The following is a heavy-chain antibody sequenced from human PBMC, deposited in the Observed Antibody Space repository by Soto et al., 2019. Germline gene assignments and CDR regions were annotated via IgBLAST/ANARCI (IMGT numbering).Heavy chain of an antibody. V-gene: IGHV4-59*08. Sequence: SEPLSLPCTVSNGYISTYFCSCIRQPPGKGLEWIAYIYSSGTSNHNPSLKSRVAMSVDTSKNQFSLKLSSVTAADSAVYYCARIRGSGEPLFDYRGQRALVTVSS. CDR1: NGYISTYF. CDR3: ARIRGSGEPLFDY. J-gene: IGHJ4*02. D-gene: IGHD3-10*01. CDR2: IYSSGTS.